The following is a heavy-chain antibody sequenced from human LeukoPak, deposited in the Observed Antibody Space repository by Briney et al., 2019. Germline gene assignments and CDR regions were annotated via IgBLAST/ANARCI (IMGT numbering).Heavy chain of an antibody. D-gene: IGHD3-22*01. J-gene: IGHJ3*02. CDR2: IYYSGST. Sequence: SQTLSLTCTVSGGSISSGDYYWSWIRQPPGKGLEWIGYIYYSGSTYYNPSLKSRVTISVDTSKNQFSLKLSSVTAADTAVYYCAGSLMGGSSGYYLPLDAFDIWGQGTMVTVSS. V-gene: IGHV4-30-4*01. CDR1: GGSISSGDYY. CDR3: AGSLMGGSSGYYLPLDAFDI.